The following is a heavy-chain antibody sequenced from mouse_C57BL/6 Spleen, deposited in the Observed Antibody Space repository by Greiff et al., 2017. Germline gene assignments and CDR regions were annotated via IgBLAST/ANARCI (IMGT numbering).Heavy chain of an antibody. CDR1: GYTFTSYW. J-gene: IGHJ4*01. Sequence: QVQLQQSGAELVMPGASVKLSCKASGYTFTSYWMHWVKQRPGQGLEWIGEIDPSDSYTNYNQKFKGKSTLTVDKSSSTAYMQLSSLTSEDSAVYYCARRGLITVYAMDYWGQGTSVTVSS. CDR2: IDPSDSYT. V-gene: IGHV1-69*01. D-gene: IGHD1-1*01. CDR3: ARRGLITVYAMDY.